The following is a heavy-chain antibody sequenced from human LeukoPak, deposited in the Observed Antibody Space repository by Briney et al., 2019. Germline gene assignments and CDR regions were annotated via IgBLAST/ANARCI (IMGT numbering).Heavy chain of an antibody. CDR1: GFTFSGYW. Sequence: GGSLRLSCAASGFTFSGYWMHWVRHAPGKGVVWVSRINGDGSTTNYADSVKVRFTISRDNSKNTLYLQMNSLRADDTAVYYCAKDLLAGYYSSGTRGMDVWGKGTTVTVSS. J-gene: IGHJ6*04. CDR2: INGDGSTT. V-gene: IGHV3-74*01. D-gene: IGHD3-10*01. CDR3: AKDLLAGYYSSGTRGMDV.